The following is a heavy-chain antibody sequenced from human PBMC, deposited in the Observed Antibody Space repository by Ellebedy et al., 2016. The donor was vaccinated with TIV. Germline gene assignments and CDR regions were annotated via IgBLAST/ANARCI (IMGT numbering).Heavy chain of an antibody. CDR3: ARGKDSGNYVGWFDP. Sequence: ASVKVSCKASGGTFRGYSITWVREAPGHGLEWMGGILPVFGTANYAQKFQGRVTITADDSTDTAYLEVSSLRSEDTAVYYCARGKDSGNYVGWFDPWGQGTLVTVSS. V-gene: IGHV1-69*13. J-gene: IGHJ5*02. D-gene: IGHD4-17*01. CDR2: ILPVFGTA. CDR1: GGTFRGYS.